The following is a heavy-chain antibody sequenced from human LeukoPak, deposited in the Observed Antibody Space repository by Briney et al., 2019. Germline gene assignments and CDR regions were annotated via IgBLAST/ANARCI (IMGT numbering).Heavy chain of an antibody. CDR1: GFTFSGYW. CDR3: ARDKAVGPTLLDY. CDR2: IKQDESEK. V-gene: IGHV3-7*01. J-gene: IGHJ4*02. D-gene: IGHD1-26*01. Sequence: GGSLRLSCAASGFTFSGYWMSWVRQAPGKGPEWVANIKQDESEKYYVDSVKGRFTISRDNAKNSLYLQMNSLRAEDTAVYYCARDKAVGPTLLDYWGQGTLVTVSS.